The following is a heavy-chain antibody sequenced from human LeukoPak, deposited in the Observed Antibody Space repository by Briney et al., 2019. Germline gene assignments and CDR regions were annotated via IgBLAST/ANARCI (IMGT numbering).Heavy chain of an antibody. V-gene: IGHV3-23*01. Sequence: GGSLRLSCAASGFTFSSYAMSWVRQAPGKGLEWVSAISGSGGSTYYADSVKGRFAISRDNSKNTLYLQMNSLRAEDTAVYYCAKDGYSSSWYYFDYWGQGTLVTVSS. J-gene: IGHJ4*02. CDR3: AKDGYSSSWYYFDY. CDR1: GFTFSSYA. CDR2: ISGSGGST. D-gene: IGHD6-13*01.